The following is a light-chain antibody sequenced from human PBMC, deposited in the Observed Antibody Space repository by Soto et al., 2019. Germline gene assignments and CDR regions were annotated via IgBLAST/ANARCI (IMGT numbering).Light chain of an antibody. CDR3: QQLNNFPPFT. CDR2: GAF. V-gene: IGKV1-9*01. CDR1: QGISNY. Sequence: IQLTQSPSSLSASIGDRVAITCRASQGISNYLAWYQQKPGKAPKLLIYGAFTLQSGVPSRFIGSGSGTDFTLTISSLQPEDLATYYCQQLNNFPPFTFGPGTKVDLK. J-gene: IGKJ3*01.